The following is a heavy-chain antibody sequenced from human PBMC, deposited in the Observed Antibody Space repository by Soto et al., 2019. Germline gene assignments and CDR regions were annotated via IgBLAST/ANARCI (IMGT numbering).Heavy chain of an antibody. CDR2: IHYSGST. Sequence: ETLSLTCPVSGDSIGTTHSYWAWIRQSPGKGLEWIGNIHYSGSTYYMPSLRSRVTLSVDTSKNQFSLRLTSVTAEDTAVYYCARHEGNGNVWPLDYWGQGIMVTVSS. D-gene: IGHD2-8*01. CDR1: GDSIGTTHSY. V-gene: IGHV4-39*01. CDR3: ARHEGNGNVWPLDY. J-gene: IGHJ4*02.